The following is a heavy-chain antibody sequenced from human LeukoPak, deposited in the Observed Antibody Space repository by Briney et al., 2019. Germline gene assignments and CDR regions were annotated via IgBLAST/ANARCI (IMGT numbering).Heavy chain of an antibody. CDR2: ISDSGGST. D-gene: IGHD6-6*01. Sequence: PGGSLRLSCAASGITFSSCAMSWVRQAPGRGLEWVSAISDSGGSTYYADSVKGRFTISRDNSKNTLYLQMNSLRAEDTAVYYCANQLSSSSHFDYWGQGTLVTVSS. J-gene: IGHJ4*02. V-gene: IGHV3-23*01. CDR1: GITFSSCA. CDR3: ANQLSSSSHFDY.